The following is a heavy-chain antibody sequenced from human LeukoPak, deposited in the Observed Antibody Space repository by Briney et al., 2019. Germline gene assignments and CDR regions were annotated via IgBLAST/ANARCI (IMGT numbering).Heavy chain of an antibody. V-gene: IGHV3-23*01. CDR3: VRSAFHAGSGNYYDY. D-gene: IGHD3-22*01. J-gene: IGHJ4*02. CDR1: GFTSSSYA. CDR2: VSGSGDRM. Sequence: GGSLRLSCAASGFTSSSYALNWVRQAPGKGLEWVATVSGSGDRMYHADSVKGRFTISRDNAENTLYLQMNSLRVEDTAVYYCVRSAFHAGSGNYYDYWGQGTLVTVSS.